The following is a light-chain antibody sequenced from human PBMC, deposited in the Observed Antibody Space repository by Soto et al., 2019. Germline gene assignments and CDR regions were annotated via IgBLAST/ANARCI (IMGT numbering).Light chain of an antibody. CDR2: DVT. V-gene: IGLV2-14*01. J-gene: IGLJ2*01. CDR3: TSYTTSSTLV. CDR1: SSDIGTYNS. Sequence: QSALTQPASVSGSPGQSITISCTGTSSDIGTYNSVSWYQQHAGKVPKLMIYDVTTRPSGVSDRFSGSKSGNTASLTISGLQAEDEADYYCTSYTTSSTLVFGGGTKVTVL.